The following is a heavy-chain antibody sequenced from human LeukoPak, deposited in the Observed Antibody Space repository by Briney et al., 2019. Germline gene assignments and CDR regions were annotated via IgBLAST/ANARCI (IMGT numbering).Heavy chain of an antibody. J-gene: IGHJ5*02. D-gene: IGHD6-6*01. Sequence: ASVKVSCKASGYTFTGYYMHWVRQAPGQGLEWMGWINPNSGGTNYAQKFQGRVTMTRDTSISTAYMELSRLRSDDTAVYYCAREYSSSSNLWSWFDPWGQGTLVTVSS. CDR3: AREYSSSSNLWSWFDP. CDR2: INPNSGGT. CDR1: GYTFTGYY. V-gene: IGHV1-2*02.